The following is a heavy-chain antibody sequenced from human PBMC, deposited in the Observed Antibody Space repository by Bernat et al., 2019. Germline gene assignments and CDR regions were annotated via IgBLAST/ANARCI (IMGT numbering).Heavy chain of an antibody. CDR3: ARGLRPLGYCSSTRCYGLGDV. D-gene: IGHD2-2*01. V-gene: IGHV4-34*01. CDR2: INHSGST. Sequence: QVQLQQWGAGLLKPSETLSLTCAVYGGSFSGYYWSWIRQPPGKGLEWIGEINHSGSTNYNPSLKSRVTISVDTSKNQFSLKLSSVTAADTAVYYCARGLRPLGYCSSTRCYGLGDVWGQGTTVTVSS. CDR1: GGSFSGYY. J-gene: IGHJ6*02.